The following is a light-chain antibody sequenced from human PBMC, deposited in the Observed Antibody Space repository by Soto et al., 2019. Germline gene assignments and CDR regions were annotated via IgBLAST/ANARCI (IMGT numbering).Light chain of an antibody. J-gene: IGLJ1*01. CDR1: STDLGGYNY. CDR2: EVS. V-gene: IGLV2-8*01. CDR3: SSYGGWYNYV. Sequence: QSALTQPPSAAGSPGQSVTISCTGTSTDLGGYNYVSWYQQYPGKAPKLMIYEVSKRPSGVPDRFSGSKSGNTASLTVSGLQAEDEADYYFSSYGGWYNYVFGTGIKLTVL.